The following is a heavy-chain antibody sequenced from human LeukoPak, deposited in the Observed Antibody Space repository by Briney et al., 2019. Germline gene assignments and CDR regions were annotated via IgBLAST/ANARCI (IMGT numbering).Heavy chain of an antibody. Sequence: PGRSLRLSCAASGFTFSSYGMHWVRQAPGKGLEWVAVISYDGSNKYYADSVKGRFTISRDNSKNTLYLQMNSLRAEDTAVYYCAKDGPKVGYFDYWGQGTLVTVPS. J-gene: IGHJ4*02. V-gene: IGHV3-30*18. CDR3: AKDGPKVGYFDY. CDR1: GFTFSSYG. D-gene: IGHD1-26*01. CDR2: ISYDGSNK.